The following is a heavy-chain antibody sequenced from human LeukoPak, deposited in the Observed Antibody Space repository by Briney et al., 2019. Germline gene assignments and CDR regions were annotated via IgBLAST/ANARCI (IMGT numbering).Heavy chain of an antibody. D-gene: IGHD2-15*01. CDR2: IYYSGST. CDR1: GGSISSSSYY. V-gene: IGHV4-39*06. J-gene: IGHJ5*02. CDR3: ARDIRGGYCSGGSCYNWFDP. Sequence: SETLSLTCTVSGGSISSSSYYWGWIRQPPGKGLEWIGSIYYSGSTYYNPSLKSRVTISVDTSKNQFPLKLSSVTAADTAVYYCARDIRGGYCSGGSCYNWFDPWGQGTLVTVSS.